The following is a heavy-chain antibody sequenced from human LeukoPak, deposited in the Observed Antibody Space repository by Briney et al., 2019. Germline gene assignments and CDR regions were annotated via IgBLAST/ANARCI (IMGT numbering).Heavy chain of an antibody. Sequence: PGGSLRLSCAASGFIFSDYSINWIRQAPGKGLEWVSYISSSGYHTNYADSVKGRFTISRDNAKNSLYLQMNSLRAEDTAVYYCVGVVATVPAAFDIWGKGTMVTVSS. CDR3: VGVVATVPAAFDI. J-gene: IGHJ3*02. D-gene: IGHD2-21*02. CDR2: ISSSGYHT. V-gene: IGHV3-11*03. CDR1: GFIFSDYS.